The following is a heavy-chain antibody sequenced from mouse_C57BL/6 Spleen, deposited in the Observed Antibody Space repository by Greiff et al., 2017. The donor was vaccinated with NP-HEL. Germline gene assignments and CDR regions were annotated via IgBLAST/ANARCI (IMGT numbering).Heavy chain of an antibody. CDR3: ARGGTAQVLWFAY. D-gene: IGHD3-2*02. CDR2: IYPRSGNT. V-gene: IGHV1-81*01. CDR1: GYTFTSYG. J-gene: IGHJ3*01. Sequence: QVQLKQSGAELARPGASVKLSCKASGYTFTSYGISWVKQRTGQGLEWIGEIYPRSGNTYYNEKFKGKATLTADKSSSTAYMELRSLTSEDSAVYFCARGGTAQVLWFAYWGQGTLVTVSA.